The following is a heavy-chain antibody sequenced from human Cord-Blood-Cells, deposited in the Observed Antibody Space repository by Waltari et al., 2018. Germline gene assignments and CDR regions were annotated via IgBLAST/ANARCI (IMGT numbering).Heavy chain of an antibody. D-gene: IGHD6-13*01. V-gene: IGHV3-21*01. Sequence: EVQLVESGGGLVKPGGSLRLSCAASGFTFSSYNMNWVRQAPGKGLEWVSYISSSSSYIYYADSVKGRFTSSRDNAKNSLYLQMNSLRAEDTAVYYCARDRDSSSWFDYWGQGTLVTVSS. CDR3: ARDRDSSSWFDY. CDR1: GFTFSSYN. J-gene: IGHJ4*02. CDR2: ISSSSSYI.